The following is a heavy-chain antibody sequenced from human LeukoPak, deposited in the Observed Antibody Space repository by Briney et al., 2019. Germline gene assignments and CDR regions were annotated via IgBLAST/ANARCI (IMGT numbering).Heavy chain of an antibody. Sequence: SETLSLTCTVSGDSFSSGYWSWIRQPPGKGLEWIGHTSYSDSTRYSPSLKSRVTMSIDTSMNQFSLKVTSVTAADTAVYYCARGSSRFDCWGQGTLVTVSS. V-gene: IGHV4-59*01. CDR1: GDSFSSGY. J-gene: IGHJ4*02. CDR3: ARGSSRFDC. CDR2: TSYSDST. D-gene: IGHD6-13*01.